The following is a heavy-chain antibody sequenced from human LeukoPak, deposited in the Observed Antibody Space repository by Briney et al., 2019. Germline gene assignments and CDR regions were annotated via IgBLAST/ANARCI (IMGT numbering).Heavy chain of an antibody. CDR1: GGSISSYY. V-gene: IGHV4-59*01. CDR3: ARGDDSSGSSPLFDY. D-gene: IGHD3-22*01. Sequence: SETLSLTCTVSGGSISSYYWSWIRQPPGKGLEWIGYIYYSGSTNYNPSLKSRVTISVDTSKNQFSLKLSSVTAADTAVSYCARGDDSSGSSPLFDYWGQGTLVTVSS. J-gene: IGHJ4*02. CDR2: IYYSGST.